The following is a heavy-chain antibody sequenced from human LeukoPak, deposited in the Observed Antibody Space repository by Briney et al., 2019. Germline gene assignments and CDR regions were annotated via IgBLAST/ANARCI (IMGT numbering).Heavy chain of an antibody. Sequence: ASVKVSCKASGYTFTGYYMHWVRQAPGQGLEWMGWINPNSGGTNYAQKFQGRVTMTRDTSISTAYMELSRLRSDDTAVYYCAIKGYYGSGNWFLDYWGQGTLVTVSS. D-gene: IGHD3-10*01. CDR3: AIKGYYGSGNWFLDY. CDR2: INPNSGGT. J-gene: IGHJ4*02. V-gene: IGHV1-2*02. CDR1: GYTFTGYY.